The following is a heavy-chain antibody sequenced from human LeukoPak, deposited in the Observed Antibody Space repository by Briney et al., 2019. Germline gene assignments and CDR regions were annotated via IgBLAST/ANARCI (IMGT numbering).Heavy chain of an antibody. CDR1: GGSISSYY. J-gene: IGHJ4*02. CDR2: IYYSGST. Sequence: PSETLSLTCTVSGGSISSYYWSWIRQPPGKGLEWIGYIYYSGSTNYNPSLKSRVTISVDTSKNQFSLKLSSVTAADTAVYYCARIAAAGSPDFDYWGQGTLATVSS. V-gene: IGHV4-59*01. D-gene: IGHD6-13*01. CDR3: ARIAAAGSPDFDY.